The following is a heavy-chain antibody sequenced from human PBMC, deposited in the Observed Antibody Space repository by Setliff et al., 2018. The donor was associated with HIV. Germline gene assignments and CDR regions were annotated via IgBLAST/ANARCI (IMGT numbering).Heavy chain of an antibody. J-gene: IGHJ3*02. D-gene: IGHD3-22*01. CDR2: IYPGDSET. CDR1: GYSFANYW. Sequence: GESLKISCKASGYSFANYWVGWVRQMPGKGLEWMGLIYPGDSETRYNPSFQGQVSISADKSTNTAYLQWSSLKASDTAMYYCARRYGFDSSGLENDAFDIWGQGTLVT. V-gene: IGHV5-51*01. CDR3: ARRYGFDSSGLENDAFDI.